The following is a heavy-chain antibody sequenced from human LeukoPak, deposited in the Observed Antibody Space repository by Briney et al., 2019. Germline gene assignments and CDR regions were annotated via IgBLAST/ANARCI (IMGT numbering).Heavy chain of an antibody. D-gene: IGHD3-22*01. CDR3: ARHYYYDSSGSYAFDI. CDR1: GFTFSTYW. Sequence: PGGSLRLSCAASGFTFSTYWMSWVRQAPGKGLEWMGIIYPGDSDTRYSPSFQGQVTISADKSISTAYLQWSSLKASDTAMYYCARHYYYDSSGSYAFDIWGQGTMVTVSS. J-gene: IGHJ3*02. CDR2: IYPGDSDT. V-gene: IGHV5-51*01.